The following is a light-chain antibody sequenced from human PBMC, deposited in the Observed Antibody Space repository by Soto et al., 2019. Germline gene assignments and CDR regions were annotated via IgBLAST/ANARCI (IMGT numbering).Light chain of an antibody. CDR3: SSYTSTTPYV. V-gene: IGLV2-14*01. Sequence: LTQPASVSGSPGQSITISCTGTSSDVGGYNYVSWYQQHPGKAPKLMIYEVSHRPSGVSNRFSGSKSGNTASLTISGLQAEDEADYYCSSYTSTTPYVFGTGTKVTVL. J-gene: IGLJ1*01. CDR2: EVS. CDR1: SSDVGGYNY.